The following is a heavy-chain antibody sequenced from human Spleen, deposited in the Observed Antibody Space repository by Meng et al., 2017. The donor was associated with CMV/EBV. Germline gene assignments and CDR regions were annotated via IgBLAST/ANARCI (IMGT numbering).Heavy chain of an antibody. Sequence: CKDYGYGFSNYGISWVRQAPGQGLEWMGWISGYNGNTDFAQKFHRRVTLTTDTSTSTAYMELKSLRSDDTAVYYCARDLGGGSHLNYWGQGTLVTVSS. J-gene: IGHJ4*02. CDR2: ISGYNGNT. V-gene: IGHV1-18*01. CDR3: ARDLGGGSHLNY. D-gene: IGHD3-16*01. CDR1: GYGFSNYG.